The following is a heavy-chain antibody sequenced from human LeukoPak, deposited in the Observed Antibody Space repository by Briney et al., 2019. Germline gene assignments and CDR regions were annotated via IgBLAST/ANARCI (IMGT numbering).Heavy chain of an antibody. D-gene: IGHD1-26*01. CDR2: ISADGTT. J-gene: IGHJ6*02. CDR1: GFNFDKYA. V-gene: IGHV3-43*02. CDR3: ATWAFYHGLDV. Sequence: PGGSLRLSCTASGFNFDKYAMHWVRQRPGKGLEWVAVISADGTTDHADSVKGRFTVSRDNSKEPLFLQMSSLRDEDTALYYCATWAFYHGLDVWGQGTTVTVSS.